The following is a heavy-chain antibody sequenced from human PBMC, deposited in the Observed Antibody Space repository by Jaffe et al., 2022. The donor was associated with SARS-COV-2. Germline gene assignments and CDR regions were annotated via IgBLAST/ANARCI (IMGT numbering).Heavy chain of an antibody. D-gene: IGHD2-21*02. CDR2: IYYTGST. V-gene: IGHV4-59*08. CDR1: GGSISSSY. CDR3: ARHGRPCGGDCYSPYYYGMDV. J-gene: IGHJ6*02. Sequence: QVQLQESGPGLVKPSETLSLTCTVSGGSISSSYWSWIRQPPGKGLQWIGYIYYTGSTNYNPSLKSRVTISVDTSKNQFYLKVSSVTAADTAVYYCARHGRPCGGDCYSPYYYGMDVWGQGTTVTVSS.